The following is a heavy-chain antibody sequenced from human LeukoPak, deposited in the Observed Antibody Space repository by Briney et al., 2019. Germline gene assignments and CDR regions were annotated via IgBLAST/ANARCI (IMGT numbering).Heavy chain of an antibody. CDR3: ASYGSGTYYFDY. D-gene: IGHD3-10*01. CDR1: GYTFTTYY. J-gene: IGHJ4*02. CDR2: INPSGGST. Sequence: ASVKVSCKASGYTFTTYYIHWVRQAPGQGLEWMGIINPSGGSTSYAQKFQGRVTMTRDTSTSTVYMELSSLRSEDTAAYYCASYGSGTYYFDYWGQGTLVTVSS. V-gene: IGHV1-46*01.